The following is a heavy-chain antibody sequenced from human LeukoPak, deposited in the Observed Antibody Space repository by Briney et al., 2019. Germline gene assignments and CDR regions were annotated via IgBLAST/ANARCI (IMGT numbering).Heavy chain of an antibody. Sequence: GGSLRLSCAASGFTFSSYEMNWVRQAPGKGLKWVSYISSSGSTIYYADSVKGRFTISRDNAKNSLYLQMNSLRAEDTAVYYCALTTVTPDDYWGQGTLVTVSS. J-gene: IGHJ4*02. CDR2: ISSSGSTI. V-gene: IGHV3-48*03. CDR1: GFTFSSYE. D-gene: IGHD4-17*01. CDR3: ALTTVTPDDY.